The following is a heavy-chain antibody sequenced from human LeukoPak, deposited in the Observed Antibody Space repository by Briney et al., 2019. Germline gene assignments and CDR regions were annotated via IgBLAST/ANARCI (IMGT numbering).Heavy chain of an antibody. CDR2: IFYSGSS. V-gene: IGHV4-59*01. Sequence: SETLSLTCTVSGGSISSFHWSWIRQPPGKGLEWIGYIFYSGSSNYNPSLKSRVTMSVDTSKNQFSLKLSSVTAADTAVYYCASLHQVRGLTVFDCWGQGTLVTVSS. D-gene: IGHD3-10*01. CDR3: ASLHQVRGLTVFDC. J-gene: IGHJ4*02. CDR1: GGSISSFH.